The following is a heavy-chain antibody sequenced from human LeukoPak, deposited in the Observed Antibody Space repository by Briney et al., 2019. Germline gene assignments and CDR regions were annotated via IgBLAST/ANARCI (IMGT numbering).Heavy chain of an antibody. V-gene: IGHV4-4*02. D-gene: IGHD5-12*01. CDR3: AREGVGATANAFDY. J-gene: IGHJ4*02. CDR1: GGSISSSNW. CDR2: IYHSGST. Sequence: SGTLSLTCAVSGGSISSSNWWSWVRQPPGKGLEWIGEIYHSGSTNYNPSLKSRVTISVDKSKNQFSLKLSSVTAADTAVYYCAREGVGATANAFDYWGQGTLVTVSS.